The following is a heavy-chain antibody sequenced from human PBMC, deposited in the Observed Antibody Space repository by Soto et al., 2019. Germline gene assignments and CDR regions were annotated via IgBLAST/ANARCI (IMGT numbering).Heavy chain of an antibody. CDR3: ARMATFGSLNWFDP. Sequence: ASVKVSCKASGYSFTNNDVSWVRQATGQGLEWMGWMNPGSGDTGYAQKFQGRVTMTRDISTATAYMELSSLRSDDTAIYYCARMATFGSLNWFDPWGQGTLVTDSS. CDR1: GYSFTNND. CDR2: MNPGSGDT. D-gene: IGHD3-16*01. J-gene: IGHJ5*02. V-gene: IGHV1-8*01.